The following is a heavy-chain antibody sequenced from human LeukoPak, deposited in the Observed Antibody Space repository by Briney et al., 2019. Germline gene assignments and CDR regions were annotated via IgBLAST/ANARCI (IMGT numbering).Heavy chain of an antibody. CDR3: ATDRVRGCSSTSCYVYGFDP. V-gene: IGHV1-69*05. Sequence: SVKVSCKASGGTFSSYAISWVRQAPGQGLEWMGGIIPIFGTANYAQKFQGRVTITTDESTSTAYMELSSLRSEDTAVYYCATDRVRGCSSTSCYVYGFDPWGQGTLVTVSS. J-gene: IGHJ5*02. CDR1: GGTFSSYA. D-gene: IGHD2-2*01. CDR2: IIPIFGTA.